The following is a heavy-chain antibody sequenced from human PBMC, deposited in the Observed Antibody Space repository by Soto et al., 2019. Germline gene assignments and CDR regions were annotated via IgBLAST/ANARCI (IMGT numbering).Heavy chain of an antibody. J-gene: IGHJ4*02. CDR2: IWYDGSNK. CDR1: GFTFSSYG. D-gene: IGHD5-18*01. V-gene: IGHV3-33*01. CDR3: ARDEVRYSYGCDY. Sequence: QVQLVESGGGVVQPGRSLRLSCAASGFTFSSYGMHWVRQAPGKGLEWVAVIWYDGSNKYYADSVKGRFTISRDNSKNTLYLQMNSLRAEDTAVYYCARDEVRYSYGCDYWGQGTLVTVSS.